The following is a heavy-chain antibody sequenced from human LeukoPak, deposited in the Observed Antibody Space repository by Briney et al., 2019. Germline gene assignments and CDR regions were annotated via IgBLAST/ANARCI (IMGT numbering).Heavy chain of an antibody. D-gene: IGHD2-21*01. CDR2: IWYDGS. CDR1: GFSFSSYG. J-gene: IGHJ6*03. V-gene: IGHV3-33*06. CDR3: AKGLGFSPGEYYYMDV. Sequence: GGSLRLSCASSGFSFSSYGMHWVRQAPGKGLEWVALIWYDGSYYAGSVKGRFTISRDNSYNTLYLQTNSLRAEDTAVYYCAKGLGFSPGEYYYMDVWGKGTTVTVSS.